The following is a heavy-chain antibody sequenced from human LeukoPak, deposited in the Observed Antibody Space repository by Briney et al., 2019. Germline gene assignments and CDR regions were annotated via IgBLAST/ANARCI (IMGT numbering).Heavy chain of an antibody. Sequence: GASVKVSCKASGYTFTRYGISWVRQAPGQGLEWMGWISANNGDTNSAQKFQDRVTMTTDTSTSTAYMELRSLRSDDTAVYYCARDFFHGHCAGLSCFLLDYWGQGTQVTVSS. CDR2: ISANNGDT. D-gene: IGHD2-15*01. CDR3: ARDFFHGHCAGLSCFLLDY. J-gene: IGHJ4*02. V-gene: IGHV1-18*01. CDR1: GYTFTRYG.